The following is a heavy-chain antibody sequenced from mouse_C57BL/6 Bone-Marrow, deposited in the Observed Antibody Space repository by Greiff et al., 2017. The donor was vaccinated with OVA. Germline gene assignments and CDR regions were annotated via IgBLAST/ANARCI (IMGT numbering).Heavy chain of an antibody. CDR1: GYTFTSYW. Sequence: QVQLQQSGAELVMPGASVKLSCKASGYTFTSYWMHWVKQRPGQGLEWIGEIDPSDSYTNYNQKFKGKSTLTVDKSSSTAYMQLSSLTSEDSAVYYGARGGTSGGYAMDYWGQGTSVTVSS. V-gene: IGHV1-69*01. CDR2: IDPSDSYT. J-gene: IGHJ4*01. D-gene: IGHD3-2*02. CDR3: ARGGTSGGYAMDY.